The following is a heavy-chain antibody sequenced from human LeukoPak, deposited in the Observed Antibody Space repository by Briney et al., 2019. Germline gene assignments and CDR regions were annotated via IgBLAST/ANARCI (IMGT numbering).Heavy chain of an antibody. CDR1: GGSVSSDSYY. Sequence: PSETLSLTCTVSGGSVSSDSYYWSWIRQPPGKGLEWIGYIHYSGSTYYNPSLRSRVTISGDTSKNQFSLKLISVTAADTAVYYCARGSRAECTYGLYHYWGQGTLVTVSS. J-gene: IGHJ4*02. CDR2: IHYSGST. V-gene: IGHV4-31*03. D-gene: IGHD3-10*01. CDR3: ARGSRAECTYGLYHY.